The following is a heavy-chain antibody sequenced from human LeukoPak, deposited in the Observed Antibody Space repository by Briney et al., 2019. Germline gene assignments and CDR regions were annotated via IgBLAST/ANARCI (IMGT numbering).Heavy chain of an antibody. Sequence: SETLSLTCTVSGGSISSTSYYWGWIRQPPGKGLEWIGSIYYSWDTYYNPSLKSRVTISVDTSKNQFSLKLSSVTAADTAVYYCAKCRRMVDAFDIWGQGTMVTVSS. CDR2: IYYSWDT. D-gene: IGHD3-10*01. CDR1: GGSISSTSYY. V-gene: IGHV4-39*07. J-gene: IGHJ3*02. CDR3: AKCRRMVDAFDI.